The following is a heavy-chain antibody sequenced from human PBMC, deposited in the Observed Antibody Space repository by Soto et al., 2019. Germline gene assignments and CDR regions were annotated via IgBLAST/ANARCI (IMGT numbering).Heavy chain of an antibody. V-gene: IGHV3-74*01. J-gene: IGHJ4*02. CDR1: GFTFSSHW. CDR3: ASGGSGHFLLTY. CDR2: INSDGSTT. Sequence: EVQLVESGGGLVQPGGSLRLSCAASGFTFSSHWLHWVRQAPGKGLVWVSRINSDGSTTNYADSVKGQFTISRDNAKNPVYLQVTSLRAEDPAVFYCASGGSGHFLLTYGGRGTLFT. D-gene: IGHD3-10*01.